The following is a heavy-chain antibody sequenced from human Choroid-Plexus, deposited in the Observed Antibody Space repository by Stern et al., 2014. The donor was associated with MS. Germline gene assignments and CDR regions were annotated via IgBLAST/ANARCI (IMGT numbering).Heavy chain of an antibody. CDR3: AKDRQYLTYFFDH. J-gene: IGHJ5*02. CDR1: GFTFGSCA. Sequence: VQLVESGGGVVQPGRPLRLSCVASGFTFGSCAMHWVPQAPGKGLEWGAGGSDDGSNKYYADSVKGRFTISRDNSQNTLYMQMSSLRPEDTAVYYCAKDRQYLTYFFDHWGQGSLVTVSS. V-gene: IGHV3-30*18. CDR2: GSDDGSNK. D-gene: IGHD2/OR15-2a*01.